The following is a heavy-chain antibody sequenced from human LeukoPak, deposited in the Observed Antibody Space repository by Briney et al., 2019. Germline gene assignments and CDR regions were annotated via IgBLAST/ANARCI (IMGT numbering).Heavy chain of an antibody. V-gene: IGHV4-59*01. D-gene: IGHD3-22*01. CDR3: ARGLWNYYDNLTYGARPRRHYHYYMDV. CDR2: IFYSGST. Sequence: PSETLSLTCTVSGGSISSYYWSWIRQSSGKGLEWIGYIFYSGSTNYNPSLKSRVTISEDTSKDQFSLKLSSVTAADTAVYYCARGLWNYYDNLTYGARPRRHYHYYMDVWGIGTTVTVSS. J-gene: IGHJ6*03. CDR1: GGSISSYY.